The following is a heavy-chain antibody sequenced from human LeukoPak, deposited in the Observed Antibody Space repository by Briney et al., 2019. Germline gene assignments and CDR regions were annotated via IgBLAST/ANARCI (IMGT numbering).Heavy chain of an antibody. Sequence: GGSLRLSCAASGFTFSSYSMNWVRQVPGKGLEWVSGINWSGGSTGYADPLRGRFTISRDNAKNSLYLQMDSLRAEDTALYYCARAPITSPFYFDYWGQGTLVTVSS. J-gene: IGHJ4*02. CDR2: INWSGGST. CDR3: ARAPITSPFYFDY. D-gene: IGHD2-2*01. V-gene: IGHV3-20*04. CDR1: GFTFSSYS.